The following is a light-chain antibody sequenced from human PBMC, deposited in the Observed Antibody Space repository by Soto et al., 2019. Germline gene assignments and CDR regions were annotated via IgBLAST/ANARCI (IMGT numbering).Light chain of an antibody. CDR3: KSFDTNLRGSV. Sequence: QSVLTQPPSVSGAPGQRVTISCSGTSSNIGAGYDVHWYQQLPGTAPKLLIFGNNNRPSGVPTRFSASRSGTSASLAITGLQAEDEADYYCKSFDTNLRGSVFGGGTKLTVL. V-gene: IGLV1-40*01. CDR2: GNN. J-gene: IGLJ3*02. CDR1: SSNIGAGYD.